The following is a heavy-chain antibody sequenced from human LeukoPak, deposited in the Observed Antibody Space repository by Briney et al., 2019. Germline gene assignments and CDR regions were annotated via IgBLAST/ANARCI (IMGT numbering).Heavy chain of an antibody. J-gene: IGHJ5*02. Sequence: SETLSLTCAVSGYSISSGYHWAWIRQPPGKGLEWIGSMSHSGSTYYNPSLKSRVTISVDTSKNQFSVKLSSVSAADTAVYYCARDLSGSRNNWFDPWGQGTLVTVSS. D-gene: IGHD3-9*01. CDR3: ARDLSGSRNNWFDP. CDR2: MSHSGST. V-gene: IGHV4-38-2*02. CDR1: GYSISSGYH.